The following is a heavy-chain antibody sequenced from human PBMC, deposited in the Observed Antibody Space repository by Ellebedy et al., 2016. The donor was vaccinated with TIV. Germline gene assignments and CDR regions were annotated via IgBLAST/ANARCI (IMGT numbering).Heavy chain of an antibody. CDR3: TKDKGTGGSCHDY. D-gene: IGHD2-15*01. CDR2: ISYDGTDK. CDR1: GFTFSSYG. Sequence: GESLKISCVASGFTFSSYGMHWLRHAPGKGPEWVAIISYDGTDKDYADSVTGRFTISRDNSKNTLYLQMNSLRAEDSAVYYCTKDKGTGGSCHDYWGQGTLVTVSS. V-gene: IGHV3-30*18. J-gene: IGHJ4*02.